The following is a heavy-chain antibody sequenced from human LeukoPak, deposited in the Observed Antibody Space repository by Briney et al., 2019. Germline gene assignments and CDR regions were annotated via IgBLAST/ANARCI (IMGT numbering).Heavy chain of an antibody. Sequence: PGGSLRFSCPASGVTVNSNYMSWVRQAPGKGVEWVSLIYSGGSTYYSDSVKGRFTISRDNSKNTLYLQMNSLRAEDTAVYYCARDFVANGGEPYPDAFDIWGQGTMVTVSS. CDR1: GVTVNSNY. V-gene: IGHV3-66*01. CDR3: ARDFVANGGEPYPDAFDI. D-gene: IGHD3-10*01. J-gene: IGHJ3*02. CDR2: IYSGGST.